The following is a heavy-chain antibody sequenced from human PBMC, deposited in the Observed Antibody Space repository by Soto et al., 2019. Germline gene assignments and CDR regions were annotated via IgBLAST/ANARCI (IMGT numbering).Heavy chain of an antibody. CDR3: ARTRATVVTGGFDY. D-gene: IGHD2-15*01. V-gene: IGHV1-69*02. Sequence: QVQLVQSGAEVKKPGSSVKVSCKASGGTFSSYTISWVRQAPGQGLEWMGRIIPILGIANYAQKFQGRVTITADKSTSAAYMELSSLRSEDTAVYYCARTRATVVTGGFDYWGQGTLVTVSS. CDR1: GGTFSSYT. CDR2: IIPILGIA. J-gene: IGHJ4*02.